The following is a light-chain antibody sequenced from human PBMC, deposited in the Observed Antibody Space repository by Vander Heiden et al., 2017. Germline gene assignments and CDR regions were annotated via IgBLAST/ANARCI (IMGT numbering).Light chain of an antibody. Sequence: EIVLTQSPGTPSLSPGERATLSCRASQSVYSNYLAWFQQRPGQAPRLLIYGASSRATGIPDRFSGSGSGTDFTLTISRLEPEDFAVYYCQQYVSASWTFGQGTKVEFK. CDR2: GAS. V-gene: IGKV3-20*01. CDR3: QQYVSASWT. J-gene: IGKJ1*01. CDR1: QSVYSNY.